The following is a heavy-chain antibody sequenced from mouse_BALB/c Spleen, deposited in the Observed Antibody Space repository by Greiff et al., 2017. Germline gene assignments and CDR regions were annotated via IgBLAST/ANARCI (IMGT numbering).Heavy chain of an antibody. CDR2: IWSGGST. J-gene: IGHJ3*01. CDR1: GFSLTSYG. Sequence: VQLVESGPGLVQPSQSLSITCTVSGFSLTSYGVHWVRQSPGKGLEWLGVIWSGGSTDYNAAFISRLSISKDNSKSQVFFKMNSLQANDTAIYYCARSYYGNYEGFAYWGQGTLVTVSA. V-gene: IGHV2-2*02. D-gene: IGHD2-1*01. CDR3: ARSYYGNYEGFAY.